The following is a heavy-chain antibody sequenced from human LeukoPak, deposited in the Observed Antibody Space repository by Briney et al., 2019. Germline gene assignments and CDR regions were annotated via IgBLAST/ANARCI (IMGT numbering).Heavy chain of an antibody. CDR3: ARYSKGDWFDP. V-gene: IGHV4-59*01. D-gene: IGHD4-11*01. CDR2: IYYSGST. CDR1: GGSISSYY. J-gene: IGHJ5*02. Sequence: PSENLSLTCTVSGGSISSYYWSWIRQPPGKGLEWIGYIYYSGSTNYNPSLKSRVTISVDTSKNQFSLKLSSVTAADTAVYYCARYSKGDWFDPWGQGTLVTVSS.